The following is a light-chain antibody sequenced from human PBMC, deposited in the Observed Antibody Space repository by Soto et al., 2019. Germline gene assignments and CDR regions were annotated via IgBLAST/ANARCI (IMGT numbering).Light chain of an antibody. J-gene: IGKJ4*01. V-gene: IGKV1-39*01. CDR2: VAS. CDR1: QSINIY. CDR3: QQSFSTPQT. Sequence: DIQMTQSPSSLSASVGDSVTITCRANQSINIYLSWYQQKPGKAPKLLINVASTLQGGVPSRFSGSGSGTEFTLAISRLQPEDSATYYCQQSFSTPQTFGGGTRVEIK.